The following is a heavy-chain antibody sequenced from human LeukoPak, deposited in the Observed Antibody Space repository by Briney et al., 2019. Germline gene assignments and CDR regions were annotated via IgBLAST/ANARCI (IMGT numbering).Heavy chain of an antibody. J-gene: IGHJ4*02. CDR2: INPSGGST. CDR3: ARDRLYDILTGYSIPTYDY. Sequence: ASVKVSCKASGYTFTSYYMHWVRLAPGQGLEWMGIINPSGGSTSYAQKFQGRVTMTTDTSTNTAYMELRSLRSDDAAVYYCARDRLYDILTGYSIPTYDYWGQGTLVTVSS. D-gene: IGHD3-9*01. V-gene: IGHV1-46*01. CDR1: GYTFTSYY.